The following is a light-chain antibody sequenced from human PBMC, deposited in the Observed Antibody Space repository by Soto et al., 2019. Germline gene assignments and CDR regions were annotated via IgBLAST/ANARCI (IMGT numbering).Light chain of an antibody. CDR2: DAS. V-gene: IGKV1-5*01. CDR3: LRYNAFSQT. CDR1: QSMNDW. J-gene: IGKJ1*01. Sequence: DIQMTQSPSTLSASVGDRVTITCRASQSMNDWLAWYQQKPGKAPKVLIYDASSLQSGVPSRFSGSGSGTDVTLAIDSLQPDDVATYYCLRYNAFSQTFGQGTKVEI.